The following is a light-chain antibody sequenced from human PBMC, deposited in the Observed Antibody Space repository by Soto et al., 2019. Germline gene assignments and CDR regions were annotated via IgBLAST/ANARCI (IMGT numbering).Light chain of an antibody. CDR3: QQYGNSPPFT. CDR1: QSVASTY. V-gene: IGKV3-20*01. CDR2: GAS. J-gene: IGKJ3*01. Sequence: DIVLTQSPGTLSLSPGERATLSCRASQSVASTYLAWYQQKHGQAPRLLIYGASSRATGIPDRFSGSGSGTDFTLTISRLEPEDFAVYYCQQYGNSPPFTFGPGTKVDIK.